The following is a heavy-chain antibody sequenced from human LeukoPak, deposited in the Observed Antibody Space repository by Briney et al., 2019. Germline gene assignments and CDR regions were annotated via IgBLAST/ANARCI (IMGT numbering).Heavy chain of an antibody. CDR2: IDTSSSTI. D-gene: IGHD3-10*01. CDR1: GFTFSSYS. J-gene: IGHJ4*02. Sequence: GGSLRLSCVASGFTFSSYSMSWVRQPPGKGLEWVSYIDTSSSTIYYADSVKGRFTISRDNAKNSLYLQMKSLRAEDTTVYYCARDDYGSGIWGQGTLVTVSS. CDR3: ARDDYGSGI. V-gene: IGHV3-48*04.